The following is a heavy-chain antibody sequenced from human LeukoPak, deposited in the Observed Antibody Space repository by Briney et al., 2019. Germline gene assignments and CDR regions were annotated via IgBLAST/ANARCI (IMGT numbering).Heavy chain of an antibody. V-gene: IGHV3-11*04. CDR1: GFTFSDHY. Sequence: PGGSLRLSCAASGFTFSDHYMTWIRQAPGKGLETVSYIYNGGDTIYYADSVRGRFTISRDNAESSPYLQMNSLRAEDTAVYYCARGHWGLDYWGRGTLVTVSS. CDR3: ARGHWGLDY. D-gene: IGHD7-27*01. CDR2: IYNGGDTI. J-gene: IGHJ4*02.